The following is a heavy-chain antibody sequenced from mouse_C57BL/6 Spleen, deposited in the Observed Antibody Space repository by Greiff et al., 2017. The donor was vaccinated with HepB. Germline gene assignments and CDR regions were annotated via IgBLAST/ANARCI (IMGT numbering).Heavy chain of an antibody. V-gene: IGHV1-42*01. CDR1: GYSFTGYY. J-gene: IGHJ4*01. CDR3: ARDWENAMDY. D-gene: IGHD4-1*01. Sequence: VQLQQSGPELVKPGASVKISCKASGYSFTGYYMNWVKQSPEKSLEWIGEINPSTGGTTYNQKFKAKATLTVDKSSSTAYMQLKSLTSEDSAVYYCARDWENAMDYWGQGTSVTVSS. CDR2: INPSTGGT.